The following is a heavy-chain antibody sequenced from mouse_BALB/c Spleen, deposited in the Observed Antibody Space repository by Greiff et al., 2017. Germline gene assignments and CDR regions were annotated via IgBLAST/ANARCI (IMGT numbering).Heavy chain of an antibody. CDR2: IDPETGGT. V-gene: IGHV1-15*01. Sequence: QVQLQQSGAELVRPGASVTLSCKASGYTFTDYEMHWVKQTPVHGLEWIGAIDPETGGTAYNQKFKGKATLTADKSSSTAYMELRSLTSEDSAVYYCTRRGLYGSSYSAWFAYWGQGTLVTVSA. D-gene: IGHD1-1*01. CDR1: GYTFTDYE. J-gene: IGHJ3*01. CDR3: TRRGLYGSSYSAWFAY.